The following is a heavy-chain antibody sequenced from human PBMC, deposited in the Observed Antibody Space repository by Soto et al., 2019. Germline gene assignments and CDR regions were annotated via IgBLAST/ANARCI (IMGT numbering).Heavy chain of an antibody. D-gene: IGHD5-12*01. CDR2: INHSGST. J-gene: IGHJ4*02. CDR1: GGSFSGYY. CDR3: ARGRGRWLQLHFDY. V-gene: IGHV4-34*01. Sequence: QVQLQQWGAGLLTPSETLSLTCAVYGGSFSGYYWSWIRQPPGKGLEWIGEINHSGSTNYNPSLKSRVTISVDTSKNQFSLKLSSVTAADTAVYYCARGRGRWLQLHFDYWGQGTLVTVSS.